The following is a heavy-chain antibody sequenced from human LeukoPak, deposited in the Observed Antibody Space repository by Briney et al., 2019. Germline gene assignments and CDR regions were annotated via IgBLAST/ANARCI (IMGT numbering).Heavy chain of an antibody. Sequence: SETLSLTCTVSGGSISSSSYYWGWIRQPPGKGLEWIGSIYYSGSTYYNPSLKSRVTISVDTSKNQSSLKLSSVTAADTAVYYCARVDGNYLPVRFDPWGQGTLVTVSS. D-gene: IGHD4-17*01. CDR1: GGSISSSSYY. CDR3: ARVDGNYLPVRFDP. V-gene: IGHV4-39*01. CDR2: IYYSGST. J-gene: IGHJ5*02.